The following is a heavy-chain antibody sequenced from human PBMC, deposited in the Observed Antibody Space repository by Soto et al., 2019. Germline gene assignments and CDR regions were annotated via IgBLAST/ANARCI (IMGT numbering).Heavy chain of an antibody. CDR3: AKDGVTYYYDSSGYYVY. J-gene: IGHJ4*02. CDR1: GFTFSSYA. D-gene: IGHD3-22*01. V-gene: IGHV3-23*01. CDR2: ISGSGGST. Sequence: GSLRLSCAASGFTFSSYAMSWVRQAPGKGLKWVSAISGSGGSTYYADSVKGRFTISRDNSKNTLYLQMNSLRAEDTAVYYCAKDGVTYYYDSSGYYVYWGQGTLVTVS.